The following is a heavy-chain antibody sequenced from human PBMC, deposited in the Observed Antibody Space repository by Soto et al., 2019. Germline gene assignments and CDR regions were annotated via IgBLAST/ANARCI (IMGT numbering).Heavy chain of an antibody. Sequence: GXSVKDSCKASGYTFTGDYMHWVRQAPVQGLEWMGWINPNSGGTNYSQKFQGWVTMTRDTSISTAYMELSRLRSDDTAVYYCARAAAAGLVPGYDPWGQGTLVTVSS. CDR1: GYTFTGDY. J-gene: IGHJ5*02. V-gene: IGHV1-2*04. D-gene: IGHD6-13*01. CDR3: ARAAAAGLVPGYDP. CDR2: INPNSGGT.